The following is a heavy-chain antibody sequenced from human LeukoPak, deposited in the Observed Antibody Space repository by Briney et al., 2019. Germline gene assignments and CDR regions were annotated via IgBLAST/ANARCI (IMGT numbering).Heavy chain of an antibody. D-gene: IGHD2-2*01. Sequence: PSETPSLTCTVSGGSISSGGYYWSWLRQHPGKGLEWIGYIYCSGSTYYNPSLKSRVTISADTSKNQFSLKLSSVTAADTAVYYCARARDIVVVPAGGNYGMDVWGQGTTVTVSS. CDR1: GGSISSGGYY. CDR3: ARARDIVVVPAGGNYGMDV. CDR2: IYCSGST. V-gene: IGHV4-31*03. J-gene: IGHJ6*02.